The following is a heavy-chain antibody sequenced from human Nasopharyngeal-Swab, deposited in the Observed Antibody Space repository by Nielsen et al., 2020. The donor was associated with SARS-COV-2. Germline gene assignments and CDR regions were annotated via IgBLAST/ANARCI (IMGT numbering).Heavy chain of an antibody. V-gene: IGHV3-49*03. D-gene: IGHD4-11*01. CDR1: GFTFGDYA. CDR2: IRSKAYGGTT. CDR3: AKDCDYSNSRVRFMDACMDV. J-gene: IGHJ6*03. Sequence: GESLKISCTASGFTFGDYAMSWFRQAPGKGLEWVGFIRSKAYGGTTEYAASVKGRFTISRDNSKNTLYLQMNSLRAEDTAVYYCAKDCDYSNSRVRFMDACMDVWGKGTTVTVSS.